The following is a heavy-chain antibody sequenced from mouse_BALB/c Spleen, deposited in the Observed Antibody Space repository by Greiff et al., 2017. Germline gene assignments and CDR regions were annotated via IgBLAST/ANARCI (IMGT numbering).Heavy chain of an antibody. V-gene: IGHV5-4*02. CDR1: GFTFSDYY. CDR3: ARHGNYVAMDY. D-gene: IGHD2-1*01. Sequence: EVQVVESGGGLVKPGGSLKLSCAASGFTFSDYYMYWVRQTPEKRLEWVATISDGGSYTYYPDSVKGRFTISRDNAKNNLYLQMSSLKSEDTAMYYCARHGNYVAMDYWGQGTSVTVSS. CDR2: ISDGGSYT. J-gene: IGHJ4*01.